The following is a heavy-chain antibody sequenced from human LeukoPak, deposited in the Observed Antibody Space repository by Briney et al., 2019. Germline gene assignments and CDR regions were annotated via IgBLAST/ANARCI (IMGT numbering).Heavy chain of an antibody. Sequence: AGGSLRLSCAASGFPFSDYYMSWIRQAPGKGLEWVSYISSSGSTIYYADSVKGRFTISRDNAKNSLYLQMNSLRAEDTAVYYCARGEEYSSSDAFDIWGQGTMVTVSS. J-gene: IGHJ3*02. V-gene: IGHV3-11*04. D-gene: IGHD6-6*01. CDR2: ISSSGSTI. CDR3: ARGEEYSSSDAFDI. CDR1: GFPFSDYY.